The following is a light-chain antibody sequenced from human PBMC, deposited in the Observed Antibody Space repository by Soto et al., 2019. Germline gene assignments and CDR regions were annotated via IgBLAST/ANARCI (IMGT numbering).Light chain of an antibody. Sequence: AILMTQSPSSLSASVGDIVSITVLASQGIRNDLAWYQQKPGKAPKLLIYEASTLQSGVPSRFSGSYSGTEFTLTISSLQPHDFATYYCQQYNSYSGTFGQGTKVDI. V-gene: IGKV1-6*01. CDR1: QGIRND. CDR2: EAS. J-gene: IGKJ1*01. CDR3: QQYNSYSGT.